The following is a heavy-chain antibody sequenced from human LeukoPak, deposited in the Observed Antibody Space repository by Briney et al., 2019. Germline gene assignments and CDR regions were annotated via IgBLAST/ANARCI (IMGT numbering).Heavy chain of an antibody. V-gene: IGHV3-30-3*01. CDR3: ARAPYYALLDV. CDR2: ISYDGSNK. CDR1: GFTFSSYA. D-gene: IGHD3-3*01. Sequence: PGGSLRLSCAASGFTFSSYAMHGVRQAPGKGLEWVAVISYDGSNKYYADSVKGRFTISRDNSKNTLYLQMNSLRAEDTAVYYCARAPYYALLDVWGQGTTVTVSS. J-gene: IGHJ6*02.